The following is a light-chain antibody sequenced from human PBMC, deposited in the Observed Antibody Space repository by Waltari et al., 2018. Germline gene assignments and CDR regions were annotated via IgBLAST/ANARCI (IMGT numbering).Light chain of an antibody. CDR2: DVS. Sequence: QSALTQPASVSGSPGQSITISCTGTSSDVGGYNYASWYQQHPGKAPKLMIYDVSNRPSGVSNRFSGSKSGNTASLTISGLQAEDEADYYCSSYTSSSTLWVFGGGTKLTVL. CDR1: SSDVGGYNY. V-gene: IGLV2-14*03. CDR3: SSYTSSSTLWV. J-gene: IGLJ3*02.